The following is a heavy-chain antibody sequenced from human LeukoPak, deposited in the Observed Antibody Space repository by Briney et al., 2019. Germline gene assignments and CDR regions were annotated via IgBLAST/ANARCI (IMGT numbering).Heavy chain of an antibody. Sequence: ASVKVSCKASGYIFTNYGVTWVRQAPEQGLEWMGWISAYNGNTNYAQKLQGRVTMTTDTSTSTAYMELRSLRSDDTAVYYCAKGGSPSGSYGQFDYWGQGTLVTVSS. CDR3: AKGGSPSGSYGQFDY. CDR2: ISAYNGNT. J-gene: IGHJ4*02. V-gene: IGHV1-18*01. CDR1: GYIFTNYG. D-gene: IGHD1-26*01.